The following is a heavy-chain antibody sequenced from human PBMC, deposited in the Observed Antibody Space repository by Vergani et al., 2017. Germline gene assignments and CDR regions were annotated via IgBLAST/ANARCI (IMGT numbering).Heavy chain of an antibody. CDR2: IDHTGRP. CDR3: ARVNTDTNGHLYYYYDMDV. J-gene: IGHJ6*02. CDR1: GGSFTSYH. D-gene: IGHD2-8*01. Sequence: QVQLQQWGGGLLKPSETLSLTCVVNGGSFTSYHWTWIRQSPGEGLEWVGDIDHTGRPDYNPSLESRLTMSVDKSRNQFSLTLNSVTAPDTAIYFCARVNTDTNGHLYYYYDMDVWGQGTAVTVS. V-gene: IGHV4-34*01.